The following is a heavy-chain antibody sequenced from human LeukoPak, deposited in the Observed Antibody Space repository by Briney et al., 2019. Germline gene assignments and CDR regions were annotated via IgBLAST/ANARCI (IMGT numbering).Heavy chain of an antibody. J-gene: IGHJ4*02. CDR1: GGTFSSYT. V-gene: IGHV1-69*02. CDR3: ARGSTVTVKTLGY. Sequence: SVKVSCKASGGTFSSYTISWVRQAPGQGLEWMGRIIPILGIANYAQKFQGRVTITADKSTSTAYMELSSLRSEDTAVYYCARGSTVTVKTLGYWGQGTLVTVSS. CDR2: IIPILGIA. D-gene: IGHD4-11*01.